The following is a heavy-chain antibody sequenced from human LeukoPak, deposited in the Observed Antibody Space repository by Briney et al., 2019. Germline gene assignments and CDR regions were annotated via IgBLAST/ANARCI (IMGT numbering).Heavy chain of an antibody. V-gene: IGHV3-43*02. CDR2: ISGDGGST. D-gene: IGHD2-21*01. Sequence: GGSPRLFCAASGFTFDDYAMHWVRQAPGKGLEWVSLISGDGGSTYYADSVKGRFTISRDNSKNSLYLQMNSLRTEDTALYYCAKESGLPPKDPVVIDYWGQGTLVTVSS. J-gene: IGHJ4*02. CDR3: AKESGLPPKDPVVIDY. CDR1: GFTFDDYA.